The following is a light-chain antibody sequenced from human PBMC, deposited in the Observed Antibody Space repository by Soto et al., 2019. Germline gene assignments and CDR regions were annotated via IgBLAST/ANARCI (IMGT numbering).Light chain of an antibody. CDR1: SSDVGGYNY. Sequence: QAVVTQPRSVSGSPGQSVTISCTGTSSDVGGYNYVSWYQQHPGKAPKVMIYDVSKRPSGVPDRFSGSKSGNTASLTISGLQAEDEADYYCCSYAGSYTLYVFGTGTKLTVL. V-gene: IGLV2-11*01. J-gene: IGLJ1*01. CDR2: DVS. CDR3: CSYAGSYTLYV.